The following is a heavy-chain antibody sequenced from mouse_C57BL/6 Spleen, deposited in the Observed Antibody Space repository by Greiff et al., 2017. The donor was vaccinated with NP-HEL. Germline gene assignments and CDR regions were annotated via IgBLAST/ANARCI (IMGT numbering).Heavy chain of an antibody. CDR2: IYPGDGDT. Sequence: VQLQQSGPELVKPGASVKISCKASGYAFSSSWMNWVKQRPGKGLEWIGRIYPGDGDTNYNGKFKGKATLTADKSSSTAYMQLSSLTSEDSAVYFCARRAYDYEYVDVWGTGTTVTVSS. J-gene: IGHJ1*03. CDR3: ARRAYDYEYVDV. D-gene: IGHD2-4*01. V-gene: IGHV1-82*01. CDR1: GYAFSSSW.